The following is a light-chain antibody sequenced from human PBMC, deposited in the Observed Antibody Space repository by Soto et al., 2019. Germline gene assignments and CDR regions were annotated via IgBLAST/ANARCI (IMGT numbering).Light chain of an antibody. CDR1: SSDVGGYNY. J-gene: IGLJ2*01. Sequence: QSALTQPASASGSPGQSITISCTGTSSDVGGYNYVSWYQQHPGKAPKLMIYEVSNRPSGVSNRFPGSKSGNTASLTISGLQAEDEADYYCSSYTSSSTLLVFGGGTKLTVL. CDR2: EVS. CDR3: SSYTSSSTLLV. V-gene: IGLV2-14*01.